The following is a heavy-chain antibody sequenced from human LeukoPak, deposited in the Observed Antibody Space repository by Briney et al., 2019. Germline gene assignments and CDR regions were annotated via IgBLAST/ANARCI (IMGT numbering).Heavy chain of an antibody. CDR3: ARGRGYYDSSGYDNWFDP. Sequence: ASVKVSCKASGYTFTDYYMHWMRHAPGQGLEWMGWINPNSGGTNYAQKFQGRVTMTRDTSVSTVYMELSRLRSDDTAVYYCARGRGYYDSSGYDNWFDPWGQGTLVTVSS. J-gene: IGHJ5*02. CDR2: INPNSGGT. CDR1: GYTFTDYY. D-gene: IGHD3-22*01. V-gene: IGHV1-2*02.